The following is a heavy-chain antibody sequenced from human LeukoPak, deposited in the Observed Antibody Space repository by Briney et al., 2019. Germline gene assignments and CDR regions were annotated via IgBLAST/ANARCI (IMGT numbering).Heavy chain of an antibody. CDR1: GGSISSGGYY. Sequence: SETLSLTCTVSGGSISSGGYYWSWIRQHPGKGLEWIGYIYYSGSTYYNPSLKSRVTISVDTSKNQFSLKLSSVTAADTAVYYCARGPWDYYDSSGFPFDYWGQGTLVTVSS. D-gene: IGHD3-22*01. CDR3: ARGPWDYYDSSGFPFDY. J-gene: IGHJ4*02. V-gene: IGHV4-31*03. CDR2: IYYSGST.